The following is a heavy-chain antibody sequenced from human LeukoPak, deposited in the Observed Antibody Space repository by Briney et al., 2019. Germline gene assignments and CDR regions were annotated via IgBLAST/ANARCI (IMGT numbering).Heavy chain of an antibody. CDR3: ARDTGYDAFDI. CDR2: IYHSGST. V-gene: IGHV4-4*02. Sequence: PSETLSLTCAVSGSSISSGNWWSWVRQPPGQGLEWIGEIYHSGSTNYNPSLKSRVTISVDTSKNQFSLKLSSVTAADTAVYYCARDTGYDAFDIWGQGTMVTVSS. J-gene: IGHJ3*02. D-gene: IGHD1-1*01. CDR1: GSSISSGNW.